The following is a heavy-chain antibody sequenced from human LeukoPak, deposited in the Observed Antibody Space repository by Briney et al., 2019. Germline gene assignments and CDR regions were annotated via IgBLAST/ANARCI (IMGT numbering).Heavy chain of an antibody. CDR2: IYYSGST. D-gene: IGHD3-22*01. V-gene: IGHV4-39*07. Sequence: PSETLSLTCTVSGGSISSSSYHWGWIRQPPGKGLEWIGSIYYSGSTYYNPSLKSRVTISVDTSKNQFSLKLSSVTAADTAVYYCARLDKNYYDSSGYYRGVDYWGQGTLVTVSS. CDR1: GGSISSSSYH. J-gene: IGHJ4*02. CDR3: ARLDKNYYDSSGYYRGVDY.